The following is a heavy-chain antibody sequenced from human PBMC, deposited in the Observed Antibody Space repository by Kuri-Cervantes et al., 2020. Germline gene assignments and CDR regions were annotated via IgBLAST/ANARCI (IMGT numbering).Heavy chain of an antibody. Sequence: ASVQVSCKASGYTFTSYDINWVRQATGQGLEWMGWMNPNSGNTGYAQKFQGRVTMTRNTSISTAYMELSRLRSDDTAVYYCTTGLYYYDSSGKDDAFDIWGQGTMVTVSS. CDR2: MNPNSGNT. CDR1: GYTFTSYD. CDR3: TTGLYYYDSSGKDDAFDI. V-gene: IGHV1-8*01. J-gene: IGHJ3*02. D-gene: IGHD3-22*01.